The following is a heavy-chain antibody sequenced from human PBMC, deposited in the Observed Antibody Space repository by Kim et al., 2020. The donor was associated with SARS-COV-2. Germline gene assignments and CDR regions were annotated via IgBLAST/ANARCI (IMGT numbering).Heavy chain of an antibody. CDR1: GFTFSSYA. CDR3: AKALGSYYDQYWDY. CDR2: ISGSGGST. J-gene: IGHJ4*02. V-gene: IGHV3-23*01. D-gene: IGHD3-3*01. Sequence: GGSLRLSCVASGFTFSSYAMSWVRQAPGKGLEWVSAISGSGGSTYYADSVKGRFTISRDNSKNTLYLQMNSLRAEDTAVYYCAKALGSYYDQYWDYWGQGTLVTVSS.